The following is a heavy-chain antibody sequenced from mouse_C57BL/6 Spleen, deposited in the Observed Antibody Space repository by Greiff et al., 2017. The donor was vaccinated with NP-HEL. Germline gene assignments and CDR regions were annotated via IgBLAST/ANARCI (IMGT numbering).Heavy chain of an antibody. V-gene: IGHV1-18*01. CDR2: INPNNGGT. Sequence: EVQLQQSGPELVKPGASVKIPCKASGYTFTDYNMDWVKQSHGKSLEWIGDINPNNGGTIYNQKFKGKATLTVDKSSSTAYMELRSLTSEDTAVYYGARDYYGSNWYFDVWGTGTTVTVSS. J-gene: IGHJ1*03. CDR1: GYTFTDYN. D-gene: IGHD1-1*01. CDR3: ARDYYGSNWYFDV.